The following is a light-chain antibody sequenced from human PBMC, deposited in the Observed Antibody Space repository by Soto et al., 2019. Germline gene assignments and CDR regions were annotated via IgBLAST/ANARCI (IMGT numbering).Light chain of an antibody. CDR3: QQSYNTPRT. J-gene: IGKJ1*01. V-gene: IGKV1-39*01. Sequence: DIQMTQSPSSLSASVGDRVTITCRASQSISNYLNWYQQKPGSAPKLLIYAASSLQSGVPSRFTGSGSRTDFTLTISSLQPEDFATYYCQQSYNTPRTFGQGTKVETK. CDR2: AAS. CDR1: QSISNY.